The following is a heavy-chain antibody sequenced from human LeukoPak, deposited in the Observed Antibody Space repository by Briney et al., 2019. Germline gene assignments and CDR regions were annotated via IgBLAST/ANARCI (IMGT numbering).Heavy chain of an antibody. CDR2: IYTSGST. CDR3: ARGGDYDVLTGYHYYFDY. V-gene: IGHV4-61*09. J-gene: IGHJ4*02. Sequence: SETLSLTCSVSSGSISSGSSYWNWIRQPAGKGLEWIGHIYTSGSTHYNPSLKSRATISADTSKTQFSLNLSSVTAADTAVYFCARGGDYDVLTGYHYYFDYWGQGTLVTVSS. CDR1: SGSISSGSSY. D-gene: IGHD3-9*01.